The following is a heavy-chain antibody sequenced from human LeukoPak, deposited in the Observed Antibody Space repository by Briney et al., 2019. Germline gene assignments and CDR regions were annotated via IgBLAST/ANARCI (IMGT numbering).Heavy chain of an antibody. J-gene: IGHJ3*02. D-gene: IGHD4-17*01. V-gene: IGHV3-74*01. CDR3: ASHGDYDAFDI. Sequence: PGGSLRLSCAASRVTFSNYWMHWVRQTPARGLVWGSRINSVGSSTSYADSVRGRFTISRDNARNTLYLQMNSLRAEDTAVYYCASHGDYDAFDIWGQGTMVTVSS. CDR2: INSVGSST. CDR1: RVTFSNYW.